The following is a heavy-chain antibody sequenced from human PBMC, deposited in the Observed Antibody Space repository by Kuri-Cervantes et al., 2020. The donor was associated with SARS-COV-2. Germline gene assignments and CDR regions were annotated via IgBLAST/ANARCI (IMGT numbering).Heavy chain of an antibody. CDR2: IWYDGNNK. CDR3: GKDRGVGPTTIDY. D-gene: IGHD3-10*01. V-gene: IGHV3-33*08. J-gene: IGHJ4*02. Sequence: GESLKISCAASGFTFSSYAMHWVRQAPGKGLEWVALIWYDGNNKYYTDSVNGRFTISRDNSQNTVYLQMDRLTVQDTAVYYCGKDRGVGPTTIDYWGQGTLVTVSS. CDR1: GFTFSSYA.